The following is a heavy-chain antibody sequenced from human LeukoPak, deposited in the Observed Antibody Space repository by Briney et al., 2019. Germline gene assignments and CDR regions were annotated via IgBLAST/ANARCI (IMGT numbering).Heavy chain of an antibody. CDR3: VRDFRSADY. V-gene: IGHV3-74*01. J-gene: IGHJ4*02. CDR2: ICPDGPVT. Sequence: PGGSLRLSCAASGFTFSIYCMHWVRQAPGKGPMWVSRICPDGPVTNYADSVKARFSISRDNARNTVYLQMKSLRAEDTAIYYCVRDFRSADYWGQGTLVTVSS. CDR1: GFTFSIYC.